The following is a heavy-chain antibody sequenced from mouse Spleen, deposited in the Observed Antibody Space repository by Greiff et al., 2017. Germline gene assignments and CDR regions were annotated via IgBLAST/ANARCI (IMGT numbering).Heavy chain of an antibody. CDR2: INSNGGST. CDR3: ARHRTDWYFDV. Sequence: EVKLMESGGGLVKPGGSLKLSCAASGFTFSSYAMSWVRQTPEKRLEWVAAINSNGGSTYYPDTVKDRFTISRDNAKNTLYLQMSSLRSEDTALYYCARHRTDWYFDVWGAGTTVTVSS. CDR1: GFTFSSYA. V-gene: IGHV5-6-2*01. J-gene: IGHJ1*01.